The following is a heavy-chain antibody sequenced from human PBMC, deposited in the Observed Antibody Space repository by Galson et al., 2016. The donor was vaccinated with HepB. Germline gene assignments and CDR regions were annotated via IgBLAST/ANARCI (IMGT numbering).Heavy chain of an antibody. CDR1: GYIFTTHW. V-gene: IGHV5-51*01. Sequence: QSGAEVKKPGESLKISCKTSGYIFTTHWIGWVRQMPGKGLEWMGIIYPGDSDTRYSPSFQGQITISADKSITTAYLQWTSLKASDTAIYYCARGAKGDTDGVDPWGQGTLVTVSS. CDR3: ARGAKGDTDGVDP. D-gene: IGHD5-18*01. J-gene: IGHJ5*02. CDR2: IYPGDSDT.